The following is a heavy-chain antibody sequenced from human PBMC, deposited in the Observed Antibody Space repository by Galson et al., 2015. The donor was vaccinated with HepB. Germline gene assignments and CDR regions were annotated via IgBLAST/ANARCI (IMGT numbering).Heavy chain of an antibody. D-gene: IGHD6-19*01. Sequence: SVKVSCKASGYIFTNHDITWARQAPGQGLEWMGWITVHNGNTNYAQNFQGRVTMTTDTSTRTAYMELRSLRSDDTAVYYCARQDKDFSGWGGPSFDYWGQGTLFTVSS. J-gene: IGHJ4*02. CDR2: ITVHNGNT. CDR3: ARQDKDFSGWGGPSFDY. V-gene: IGHV1-18*01. CDR1: GYIFTNHD.